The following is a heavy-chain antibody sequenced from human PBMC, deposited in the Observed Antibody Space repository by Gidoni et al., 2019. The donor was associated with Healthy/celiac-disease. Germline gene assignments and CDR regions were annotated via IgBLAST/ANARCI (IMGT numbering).Heavy chain of an antibody. D-gene: IGHD3-22*01. CDR3: ARGTLLPMIESYYMDV. CDR2: IYTSGST. Sequence: QVQLQESGPGLVKPSQTLSLTCTASGGSISSGSYYWSWIRQPAGKGLEWIGRIYTSGSTNYNPSLKSRVTMSVDSSKNQFSLKLSSVTAADTAVYYCARGTLLPMIESYYMDVWGKGTTVTVSS. J-gene: IGHJ6*03. CDR1: GGSISSGSYY. V-gene: IGHV4-61*02.